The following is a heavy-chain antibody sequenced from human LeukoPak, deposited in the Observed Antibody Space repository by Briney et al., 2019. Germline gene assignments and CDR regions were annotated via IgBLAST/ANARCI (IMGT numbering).Heavy chain of an antibody. CDR1: GGSISSHY. CDR2: IYYSGST. V-gene: IGHV4-59*11. J-gene: IGHJ4*02. CDR3: ARTYYYDSSVNFDY. D-gene: IGHD3-22*01. Sequence: SETLSLTCTVSGGSISSHYWSWIRQPPGKGLEWIGYIYYSGSTNYKPSLKSRVTISVDTSKNQFSLKLSSVTAADTAVYYCARTYYYDSSVNFDYWGQGTLVTVSS.